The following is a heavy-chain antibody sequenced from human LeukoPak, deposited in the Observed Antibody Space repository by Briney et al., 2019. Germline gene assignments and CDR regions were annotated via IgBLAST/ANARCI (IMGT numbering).Heavy chain of an antibody. CDR2: IQYDGSNK. J-gene: IGHJ6*03. CDR3: AKDALVVGPAIEQGDFYYYMDV. CDR1: GFTFTSYG. V-gene: IGHV3-30*02. D-gene: IGHD2-2*01. Sequence: GGSLRLSCAASGFTFTSYGMHWVRQAPGKGLEWVAFIQYDGSNKYYVDSVKGRFTISRDNSKNTLFLQMNSLRAEDTAVYYCAKDALVVGPAIEQGDFYYYMDVWGKGTTVTVSS.